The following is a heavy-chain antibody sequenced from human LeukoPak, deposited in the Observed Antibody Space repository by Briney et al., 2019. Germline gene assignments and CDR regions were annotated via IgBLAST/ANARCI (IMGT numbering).Heavy chain of an antibody. CDR3: ARHVHKNREPSKSAPRDYYYYYMDV. CDR2: IYYSGST. Sequence: PSETLSLTCTVSGGSISSSSYYWGWIRQPPGKGLEWIGSIYYSGSTYYNPSLKSRVTISVDTSKNQFSLKLSSVTAADTAVYYCARHVHKNREPSKSAPRDYYYYYMDVWGKGTTVTVSS. J-gene: IGHJ6*03. CDR1: GGSISSSSYY. V-gene: IGHV4-39*01. D-gene: IGHD1-14*01.